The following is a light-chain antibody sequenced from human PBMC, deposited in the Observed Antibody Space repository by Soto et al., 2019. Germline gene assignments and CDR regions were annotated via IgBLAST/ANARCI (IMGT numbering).Light chain of an antibody. V-gene: IGKV3-20*01. J-gene: IGKJ1*01. CDR2: DAS. Sequence: EIVLTQSPGTLSLSPGERATLACRASQSISSFYLAWYQQTPGQAPRLLIYDASSRAAGIPDRFSGGGSGTDFTLTISRLEPEDFGVYYCQQYGGSPRTFGQGTKLEIK. CDR3: QQYGGSPRT. CDR1: QSISSFY.